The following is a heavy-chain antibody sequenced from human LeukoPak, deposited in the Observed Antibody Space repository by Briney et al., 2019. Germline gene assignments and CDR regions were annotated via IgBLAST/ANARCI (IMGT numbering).Heavy chain of an antibody. CDR1: GDSISNSY. CDR3: ARLRPLERVSSYYYHAMDV. J-gene: IGHJ6*02. CDR2: VYYSGST. V-gene: IGHV4-59*08. D-gene: IGHD3-3*01. Sequence: SETLSLTCTVSGDSISNSYWSWIRQPPGEGLEWIGYVYYSGSTNYNPSLKSRLTISLDTSWSQFSLKLTSVTAADTAVYYCARLRPLERVSSYYYHAMDVWGQGTTVTVSS.